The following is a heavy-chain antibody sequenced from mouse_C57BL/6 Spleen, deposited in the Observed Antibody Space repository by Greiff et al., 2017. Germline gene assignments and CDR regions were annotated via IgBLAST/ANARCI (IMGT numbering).Heavy chain of an antibody. V-gene: IGHV1-18*01. J-gene: IGHJ4*01. D-gene: IGHD1-1*01. CDR1: GYTFTDYN. CDR3: ARSLIYYCGSSYGAMDY. Sequence: VQLQQSGPELVKPGASVKIPCKASGYTFTDYNMDWVKQSHGKSLEWIGDINPNNGGTIYNQKFKGKATLTVDKSSSTAYMELRSLTSEDTAVYYCARSLIYYCGSSYGAMDYWGQGTSVTVSS. CDR2: INPNNGGT.